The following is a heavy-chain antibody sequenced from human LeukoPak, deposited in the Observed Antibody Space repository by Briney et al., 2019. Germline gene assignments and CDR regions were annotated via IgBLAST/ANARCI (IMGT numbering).Heavy chain of an antibody. Sequence: PSETLSLTSTVSGGSISSSSYYWGWLRQPPGKGLEWIGSIYYSGSTYYNPSLKSRVTISVDTSKNQFSLKLSSVTAADTAVYYCATTSGNPTGRYNWFDPWGQGTLVTVSS. D-gene: IGHD1-26*01. CDR2: IYYSGST. CDR3: ATTSGNPTGRYNWFDP. J-gene: IGHJ5*02. CDR1: GGSISSSSYY. V-gene: IGHV4-39*07.